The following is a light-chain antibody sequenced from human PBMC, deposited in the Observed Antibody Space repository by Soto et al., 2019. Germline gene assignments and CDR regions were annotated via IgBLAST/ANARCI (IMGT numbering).Light chain of an antibody. CDR3: QQYNNWPPTGYT. CDR1: QSVSSN. Sequence: EIVMTQSPATLSVSPGERATLSCRASQSVSSNLAWYQQKPGQAPRLLIYGASTRATGIPARFSGSGSGTEITLTISSLQSEDFAVYFCQQYNNWPPTGYTFGQGTKLEIK. J-gene: IGKJ2*01. CDR2: GAS. V-gene: IGKV3-15*01.